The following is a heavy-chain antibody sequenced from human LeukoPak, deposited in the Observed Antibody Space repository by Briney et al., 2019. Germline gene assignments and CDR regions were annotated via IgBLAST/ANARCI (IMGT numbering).Heavy chain of an antibody. CDR1: GGSFSSYY. CDR2: INHRGSA. D-gene: IGHD2-2*01. Sequence: SETLSLTCAVYGGSFSSYYLTWIRQPPGKGLEWIADINHRGSASYNPSLKSRVTISVDTSKNQFSLKLSSVTAADTAVYYCARIFPPTAAEVYYYYYYMDVWGKGTTVTVSS. CDR3: ARIFPPTAAEVYYYYYYMDV. V-gene: IGHV4-34*01. J-gene: IGHJ6*03.